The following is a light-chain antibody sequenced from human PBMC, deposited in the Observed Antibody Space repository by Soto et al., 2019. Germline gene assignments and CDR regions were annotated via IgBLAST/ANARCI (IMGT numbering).Light chain of an antibody. J-gene: IGLJ1*01. Sequence: QSALTQPRSVSGSPGQSVTISCTGTSSDVGGYNYVSWYQQHPGKAPKLMIYDVSNRPSGVPDRFSGFKSGNTASLTISGLQAEDEADYYCCSYAGSNTYVFGSGTKVTVL. V-gene: IGLV2-11*01. CDR1: SSDVGGYNY. CDR3: CSYAGSNTYV. CDR2: DVS.